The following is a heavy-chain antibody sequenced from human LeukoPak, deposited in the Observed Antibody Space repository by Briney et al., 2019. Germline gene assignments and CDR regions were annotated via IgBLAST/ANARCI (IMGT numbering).Heavy chain of an antibody. J-gene: IGHJ4*02. V-gene: IGHV1-2*02. Sequence: GASVKVSCKASGYTFTSYDINWVRQATGQGLEWLGWINPYSGGTNYAQKFQGRVTMTRDTSISTAYMELSRLRSDDTAVYYCARDGSGLYSSSFVHRDYFDYWGQGTLVTVSS. D-gene: IGHD6-6*01. CDR3: ARDGSGLYSSSFVHRDYFDY. CDR2: INPYSGGT. CDR1: GYTFTSYD.